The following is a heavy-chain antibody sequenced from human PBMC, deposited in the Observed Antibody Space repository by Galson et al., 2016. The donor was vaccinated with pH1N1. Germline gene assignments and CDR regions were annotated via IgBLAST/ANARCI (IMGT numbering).Heavy chain of an antibody. J-gene: IGHJ6*02. CDR3: ARVGDFWSYYYYNLDV. D-gene: IGHD3-3*01. CDR2: IYSGGRT. CDR1: GFTVSSNY. V-gene: IGHV3-53*01. Sequence: SLRLSCAASGFTVSSNYMSWVRQAPGKGLECVSLIYSGGRTYYADSVKGRFTISRDNSKNTLYLQMNSLRVEDTAVYYCARVGDFWSYYYYNLDVWGQGTTVTVSS.